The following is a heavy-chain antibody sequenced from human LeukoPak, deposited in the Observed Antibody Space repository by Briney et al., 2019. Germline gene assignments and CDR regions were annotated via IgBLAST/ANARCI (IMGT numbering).Heavy chain of an antibody. CDR2: ISAYNGNT. Sequence: ASVKVSCKASGYTFTSYGISRVRQAPGQGLEWVGWISAYNGNTNYAQKLQGRVTMTTDTSTSTAYMELRSLRSDDTAVYYCARDIVGASLNWFDPWDQGTLVTVSS. CDR3: ARDIVGASLNWFDP. CDR1: GYTFTSYG. V-gene: IGHV1-18*01. D-gene: IGHD1-26*01. J-gene: IGHJ5*02.